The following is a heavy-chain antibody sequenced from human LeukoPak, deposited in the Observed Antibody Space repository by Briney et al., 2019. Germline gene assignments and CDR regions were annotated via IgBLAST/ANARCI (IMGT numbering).Heavy chain of an antibody. CDR2: IYYSGST. V-gene: IGHV4-59*01. CDR1: GGSISSYY. CDR3: ARAPRYYYYYMDV. Sequence: SETLSLTCTVSGGSISSYYWSWIRQPPGKGPEWIGYIYYSGSTNYNPSLKSRVTISVDTSKNQFSLKLSTVTAADTAVYYCARAPRYYYYYMDVWGKGTTVTVSS. J-gene: IGHJ6*03.